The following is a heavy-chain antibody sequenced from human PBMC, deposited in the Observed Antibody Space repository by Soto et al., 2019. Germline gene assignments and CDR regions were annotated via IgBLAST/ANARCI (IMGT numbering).Heavy chain of an antibody. CDR2: IIPIFGTA. Sequence: SVKVSCKASGGTFSSYAISWVRQAPGQGLEWMGGIIPIFGTANYAQKFQGRVTITADESTSTAYMELSSLRSEDTAVYYCARGEVVPAAIWASGYYYGMDVWGQGTTVTVSS. J-gene: IGHJ6*02. V-gene: IGHV1-69*13. CDR1: GGTFSSYA. CDR3: ARGEVVPAAIWASGYYYGMDV. D-gene: IGHD2-2*02.